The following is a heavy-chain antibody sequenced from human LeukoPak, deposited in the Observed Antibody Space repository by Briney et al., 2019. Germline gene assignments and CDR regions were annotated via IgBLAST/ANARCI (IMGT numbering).Heavy chain of an antibody. J-gene: IGHJ4*02. V-gene: IGHV4-59*12. Sequence: SETLSLTCIVSGGPISSFYWSWIRQPPGKGLEWIGYIYNSGSTNYNPSLKSRVTISVDTSKNQFSLKLSSVTAADTAVYYCAWSLRFLESPPVGWGQGTLVTVSS. CDR3: AWSLRFLESPPVG. CDR1: GGPISSFY. CDR2: IYNSGST. D-gene: IGHD3-3*01.